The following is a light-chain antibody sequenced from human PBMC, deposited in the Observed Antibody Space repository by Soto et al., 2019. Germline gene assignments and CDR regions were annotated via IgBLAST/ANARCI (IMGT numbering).Light chain of an antibody. CDR3: QQYYTTPPT. V-gene: IGKV4-1*01. CDR2: WAS. J-gene: IGKJ1*01. CDR1: QSVLYSSDNENY. Sequence: DIVMTQSPDSLAVSLGERATINCKSSQSVLYSSDNENYLAWYQQKPGQPPKLLIYWASTRESGVPDRFSGSGSGTDFTLTISSLQAEDVAVYYCQQYYTTPPTFGQGTKVEV.